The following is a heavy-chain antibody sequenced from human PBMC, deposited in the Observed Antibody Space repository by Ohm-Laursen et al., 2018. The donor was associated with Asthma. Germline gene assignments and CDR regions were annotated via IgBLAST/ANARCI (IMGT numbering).Heavy chain of an antibody. CDR1: GGSISSGGYY. J-gene: IGHJ4*02. Sequence: SQTSLTCTVSGGSISSGGYYWSWIRQHPGKGLEWIGYIYYSGSTYYNPSLKSRVTISVDTSKNQFSLKLSSVTAADTAVYYCARGPYYYDSSGYYYFDYWGQGTLVTVSS. CDR2: IYYSGST. V-gene: IGHV4-31*03. D-gene: IGHD3-22*01. CDR3: ARGPYYYDSSGYYYFDY.